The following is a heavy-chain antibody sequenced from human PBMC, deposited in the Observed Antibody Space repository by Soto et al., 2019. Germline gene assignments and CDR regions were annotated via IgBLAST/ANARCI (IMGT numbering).Heavy chain of an antibody. J-gene: IGHJ6*02. D-gene: IGHD2-2*01. V-gene: IGHV3-30*03. CDR1: GFTFSSYG. CDR3: CGCSSTSCYFSYYYYGMDV. CDR2: ISYDGSNK. Sequence: QVQLVESGGGVVQPGRSLRLSCAASGFTFSSYGMHWVRQAPGKGLEWVAVISYDGSNKYYADSVKGRFTISRDNSKNTLYLQMNSLRAEDTAVYYCCGCSSTSCYFSYYYYGMDVWGQGTTVTVSS.